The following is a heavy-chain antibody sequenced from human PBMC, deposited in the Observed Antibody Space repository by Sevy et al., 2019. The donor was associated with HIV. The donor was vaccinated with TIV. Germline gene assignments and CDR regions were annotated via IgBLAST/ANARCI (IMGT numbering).Heavy chain of an antibody. CDR1: GFRLNNYW. Sequence: GGSLRLSCVASGFRLNNYWMNWVRQAPGKGLEWVANINQDGSVKYYVESVRGRFTISRDNARNLVFLQMSSLRVDDSALYYCVRAIAKDGSFWGQGTLVTVSS. CDR3: VRAIAKDGSF. J-gene: IGHJ4*02. CDR2: INQDGSVK. V-gene: IGHV3-7*01. D-gene: IGHD6-13*01.